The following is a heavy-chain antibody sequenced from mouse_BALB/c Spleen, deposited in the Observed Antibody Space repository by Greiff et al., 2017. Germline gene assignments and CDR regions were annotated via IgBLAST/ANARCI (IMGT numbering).Heavy chain of an antibody. D-gene: IGHD1-1*01. Sequence: EVMLVESGGGLVQPGGSLKLSCAASGFTFSSYGMSWVRQTPDKRLELVATINSNGGSTYYPDSVKGRFTISRDNAKNTLYLQMSSLKSEDTAMYYCARGGYYGSSPRAMDYWGQGTSVTVSS. CDR3: ARGGYYGSSPRAMDY. J-gene: IGHJ4*01. CDR1: GFTFSSYG. CDR2: INSNGGST. V-gene: IGHV5-6-3*01.